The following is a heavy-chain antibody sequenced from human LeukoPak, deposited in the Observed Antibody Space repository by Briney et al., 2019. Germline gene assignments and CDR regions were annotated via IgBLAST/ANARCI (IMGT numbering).Heavy chain of an antibody. CDR3: ARRRRIASVGTDWFDP. D-gene: IGHD6-13*01. Sequence: PSETLSLTCTVSGGSISIYYWSWIRQPPGKGLEWIGYIFQNGNTNYNPSLKRRVTISMDTSKNQFSLKLSSVTDADTAVYYCARRRRIASVGTDWFDPWGQGTLVTVSS. CDR1: GGSISIYY. CDR2: IFQNGNT. V-gene: IGHV4-4*09. J-gene: IGHJ5*02.